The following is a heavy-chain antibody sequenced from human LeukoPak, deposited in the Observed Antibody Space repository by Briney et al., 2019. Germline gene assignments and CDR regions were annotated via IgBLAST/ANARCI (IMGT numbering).Heavy chain of an antibody. CDR1: GFTFMSYA. D-gene: IGHD3-10*01. CDR3: ARDRWFEDQGPGYFDS. V-gene: IGHV3-33*01. J-gene: IGHJ4*02. CDR2: IWADASNE. Sequence: GGSLRLSCAASGFTFMSYAMDWVRQTPGKGLEWVAVIWADASNEYYADSVKGRFTISRDNSKNTLYLQMNSLRVEDTAVYYCARDRWFEDQGPGYFDSWGQGTLVTVSS.